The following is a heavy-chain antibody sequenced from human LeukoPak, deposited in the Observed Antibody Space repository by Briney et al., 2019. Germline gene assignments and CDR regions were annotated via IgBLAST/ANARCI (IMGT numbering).Heavy chain of an antibody. CDR2: ISYDESNK. CDR3: VRDRAYSFDY. D-gene: IGHD2-21*01. CDR1: GFPFSNYG. Sequence: GGSLRLSCAASGFPFSNYGMNWVRQAPGKGPEWVAIISYDESNKDYADSVKGRFTISRDNAQNSLYLQMNGLRDEDTAVYYCVRDRAYSFDYWGQGILVTVSS. J-gene: IGHJ4*02. V-gene: IGHV3-30*03.